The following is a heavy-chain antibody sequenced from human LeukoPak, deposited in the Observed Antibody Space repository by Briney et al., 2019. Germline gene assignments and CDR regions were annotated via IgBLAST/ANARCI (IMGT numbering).Heavy chain of an antibody. CDR2: IIPIFGTA. CDR3: ARTFPDGYSSSLAGFDY. Sequence: SVKVSCKASGGTFSSYAISWVRQAPGQGLEWMGGIIPIFGTANYAQKFQGRVTITADESTSTAYMELSSLRSEDTAEYYCARTFPDGYSSSLAGFDYWGQGTLVTVSS. CDR1: GGTFSSYA. J-gene: IGHJ4*02. V-gene: IGHV1-69*13. D-gene: IGHD6-13*01.